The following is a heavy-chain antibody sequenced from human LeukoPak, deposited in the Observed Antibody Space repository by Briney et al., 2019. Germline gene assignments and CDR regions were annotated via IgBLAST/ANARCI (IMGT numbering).Heavy chain of an antibody. CDR3: AKGYCTGASCYVLDS. CDR1: GYTFTGYY. J-gene: IGHJ4*02. D-gene: IGHD2-15*01. Sequence: ASVKVSCKASGYTFTGYYMHWVRQAPGQGLEWMGWINPNSGGTNYAQKFQGRVTMTRDTSISTAYMELSRLRSEDTAIYYCAKGYCTGASCYVLDSWGQGTLVTVSS. V-gene: IGHV1-2*02. CDR2: INPNSGGT.